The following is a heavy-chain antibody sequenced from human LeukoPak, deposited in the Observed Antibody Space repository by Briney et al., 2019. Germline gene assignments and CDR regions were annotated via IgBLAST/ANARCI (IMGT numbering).Heavy chain of an antibody. CDR1: GFNFTTYS. CDR3: ARDHYSRNDH. D-gene: IGHD6-13*01. J-gene: IGHJ4*02. CDR2: ISSSSTTI. Sequence: PGGSLRLSCAASGFNFTTYSMTWVRQAPGKGLEWVSYISSSSTTIYYAGSVKGRFTISRDNAKKSVYLQMNSLRDEDTAVYYCARDHYSRNDHWGQGTLVTVSS. V-gene: IGHV3-48*02.